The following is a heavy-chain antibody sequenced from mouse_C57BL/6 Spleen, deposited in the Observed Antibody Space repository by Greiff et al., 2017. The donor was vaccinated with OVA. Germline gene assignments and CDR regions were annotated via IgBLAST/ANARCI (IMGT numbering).Heavy chain of an antibody. J-gene: IGHJ1*03. V-gene: IGHV1-15*01. CDR1: GYTFTDYE. D-gene: IGHD1-1*01. CDR2: IDPETGGT. Sequence: QVHVKQSGAELVRPGASVTLSCKASGYTFTDYEMHWVKQTPVHGLEWIGAIDPETGGTAYNQKFKGKAILTADKSSSTAYMELRSLTSEDSAVYYCTSYGSNHWYFDVWGTGTTVTVSS. CDR3: TSYGSNHWYFDV.